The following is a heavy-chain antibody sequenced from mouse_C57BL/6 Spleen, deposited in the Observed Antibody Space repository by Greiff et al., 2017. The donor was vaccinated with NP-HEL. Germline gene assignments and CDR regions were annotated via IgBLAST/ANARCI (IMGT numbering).Heavy chain of an antibody. CDR3: ASRTTVVAYYFDY. CDR1: GYTFTSYW. J-gene: IGHJ2*01. Sequence: QVQLKQPGAELVRPGTSVKLSCKASGYTFTSYWMHWVKQRPGQGLEWIGVIDPSDSYTNYNQKFKGKATLTVDTSSSTAYMQLSSLTSEDSAVYFCASRTTVVAYYFDYWGQGTTLTVSS. CDR2: IDPSDSYT. D-gene: IGHD1-1*01. V-gene: IGHV1-59*01.